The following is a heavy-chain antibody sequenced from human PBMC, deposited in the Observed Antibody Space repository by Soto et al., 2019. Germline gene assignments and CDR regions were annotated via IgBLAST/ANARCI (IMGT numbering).Heavy chain of an antibody. J-gene: IGHJ5*02. D-gene: IGHD2-15*01. CDR3: TRDLGYCSGGSCYTWFDP. CDR1: GFTFGDYA. V-gene: IGHV3-49*03. Sequence: GGSLRLSCTASGFTFGDYAMSWFRQAPGKGLEWVGFIRSKAYGGTTEYAASVKGRFTISRDDSKSIAYLQMNSLKTEDTAVYYCTRDLGYCSGGSCYTWFDPWGQGTLVTVSS. CDR2: IRSKAYGGTT.